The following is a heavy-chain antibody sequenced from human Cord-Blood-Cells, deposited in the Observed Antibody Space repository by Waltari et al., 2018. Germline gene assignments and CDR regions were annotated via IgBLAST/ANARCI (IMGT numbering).Heavy chain of an antibody. D-gene: IGHD2-2*01. CDR2: IYYSGST. CDR3: ARGLGYCSSTSCYYNWFDP. Sequence: GQLQESGPGLVKPSQTLSLTCTVSGGSISSGDYYWSWIRQPPGQGLEWIGYIYYSGSTYYNPSLKSRVTISVDTSKNQFSLKLSSVTAADTAVYYCARGLGYCSSTSCYYNWFDPWGQGTLVTVSS. CDR1: GGSISSGDYY. J-gene: IGHJ5*02. V-gene: IGHV4-30-4*01.